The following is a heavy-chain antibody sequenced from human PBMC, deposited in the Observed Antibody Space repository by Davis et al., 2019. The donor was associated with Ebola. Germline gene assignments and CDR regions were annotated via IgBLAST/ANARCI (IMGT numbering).Heavy chain of an antibody. CDR1: GFIFNDYA. Sequence: GESLKISCAASGFIFNDYAMSWVRQAPGKGLEWVSSISGSGGTTYYADSVEGRFTISRDSSKNVLYLQMHSLRAEDTAVYYCARHINGDFWYFDLWGRGTLVTVSS. J-gene: IGHJ2*01. CDR2: ISGSGGTT. V-gene: IGHV3-23*01. D-gene: IGHD4-17*01. CDR3: ARHINGDFWYFDL.